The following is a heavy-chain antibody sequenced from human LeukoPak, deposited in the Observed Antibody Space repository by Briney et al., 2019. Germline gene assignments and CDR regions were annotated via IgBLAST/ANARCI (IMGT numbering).Heavy chain of an antibody. Sequence: SVKVSCKASGGTFSSYAISWVRQAPGQGLEWMGRIIPILGIANYAQKFQGRVTITADKSTSTAYMELSSLRSEDTAVYYCARGIHPGDAFDIWGQGTMVTVSS. CDR3: ARGIHPGDAFDI. D-gene: IGHD1-1*01. V-gene: IGHV1-69*04. CDR2: IIPILGIA. J-gene: IGHJ3*02. CDR1: GGTFSSYA.